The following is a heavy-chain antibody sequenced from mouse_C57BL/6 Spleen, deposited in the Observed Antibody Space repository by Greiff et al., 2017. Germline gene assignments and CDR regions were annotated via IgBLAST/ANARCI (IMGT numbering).Heavy chain of an antibody. D-gene: IGHD1-1*01. CDR2: IDPENGDT. V-gene: IGHV14-4*01. CDR3: TTITTVVATAGAYAMDY. J-gene: IGHJ4*01. CDR1: GFNIKDDY. Sequence: EVQLQQSGAELVRPGASVKLSCTASGFNIKDDYMHWVKQRPEQGLEWIGWIDPENGDTEYASKFQGKATITADTSSNTAYLQLSSLTSEDTAVYYCTTITTVVATAGAYAMDYWGQGTSVTVSS.